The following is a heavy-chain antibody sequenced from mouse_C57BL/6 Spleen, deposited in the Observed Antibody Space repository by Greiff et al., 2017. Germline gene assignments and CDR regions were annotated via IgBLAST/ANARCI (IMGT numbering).Heavy chain of an antibody. J-gene: IGHJ2*01. CDR1: GYSITSGYY. CDR2: ISYDGSN. D-gene: IGHD1-1*01. CDR3: ARGGTTVVATPFDY. Sequence: EVKLMESGPGLVKPSQSLSLTCSVTGYSITSGYYWNWIRQFPGNKLEWMGYISYDGSNNYNPSLKNRISITRDTSKNQFFLKLNSVTTEDTATYYCARGGTTVVATPFDYWGQGTTLTVSS. V-gene: IGHV3-6*01.